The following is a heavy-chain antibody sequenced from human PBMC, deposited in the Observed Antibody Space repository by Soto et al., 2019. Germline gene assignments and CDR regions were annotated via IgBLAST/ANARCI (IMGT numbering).Heavy chain of an antibody. CDR2: ISAYNGNT. V-gene: IGHV1-18*04. CDR3: ARDFDNSSGYYGPVDV. D-gene: IGHD3-22*01. CDR1: GYTFTSYG. Sequence: ASVKVSCKASGYTFTSYGISWVRQAPGQGLEWMGWISAYNGNTNYAQKLQGRVTMTTDTSTSTAYMELRSLRSDDTAVYYCARDFDNSSGYYGPVDVWGPGTTVTVSS. J-gene: IGHJ6*02.